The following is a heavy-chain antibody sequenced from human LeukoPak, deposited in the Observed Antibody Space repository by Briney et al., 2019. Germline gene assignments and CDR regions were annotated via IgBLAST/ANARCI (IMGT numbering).Heavy chain of an antibody. CDR2: IYSGGET. D-gene: IGHD2-2*01. CDR3: ASGVYQLPD. Sequence: GGSLRLSCAVSGFTVSSNYMSWVRQAPGKGLEWLSVIYSGGETYYLDSVKGRFTISRDNSMNTLYLQMNSLRVEDTAVYYCASGVYQLPDWGQGTLVTVSS. CDR1: GFTVSSNY. J-gene: IGHJ4*02. V-gene: IGHV3-53*01.